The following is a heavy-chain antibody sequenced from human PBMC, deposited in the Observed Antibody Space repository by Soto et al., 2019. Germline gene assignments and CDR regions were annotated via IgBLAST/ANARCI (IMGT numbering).Heavy chain of an antibody. CDR2: IYYSGST. CDR3: GRAFGGGQGYYHFWSGYSLELLNWFDP. CDR1: GGSISSGGYY. Sequence: SETLSLTCTVSGGSISSGGYYWSWIRQHPGKGLEWIGYIYYSGSTYYNPSLKSRVTISVDTSKNQFSLKLSSVTAAENAVYYCGRAFGGGQGYYHFWSGYSLELLNWFDPWGQGTLVTVSS. J-gene: IGHJ5*02. V-gene: IGHV4-31*03. D-gene: IGHD3-3*01.